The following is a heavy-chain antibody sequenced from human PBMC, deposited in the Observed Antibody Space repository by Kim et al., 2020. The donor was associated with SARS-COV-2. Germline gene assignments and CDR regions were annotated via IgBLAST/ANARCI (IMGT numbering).Heavy chain of an antibody. D-gene: IGHD6-19*01. CDR3: AKVEAVAGTNDY. J-gene: IGHJ4*02. Sequence: GGSLRLSCAASGFTFDDYAMHWVRQAPGKGLEWVSGISWNSGSIGYADSVKGRFTIPRDNAKNSLYLQMNSLRAEDTALYYCAKVEAVAGTNDYWGQGTL. CDR1: GFTFDDYA. V-gene: IGHV3-9*01. CDR2: ISWNSGSI.